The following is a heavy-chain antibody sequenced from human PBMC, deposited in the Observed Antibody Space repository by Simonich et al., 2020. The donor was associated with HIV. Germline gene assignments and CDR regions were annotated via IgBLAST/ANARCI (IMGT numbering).Heavy chain of an antibody. CDR2: VNPNSGGT. CDR1: GYTFTDYN. V-gene: IGHV1-2*06. CDR3: ATHGPGSYSSALDI. Sequence: QVQLVQSGAEVKKPGASVTVSCKASGYTFTDYNIHWVRQARGQGLEWMGRVNPNSGGTAYPQKFQGRDTITRDTSVTTAYMQLTRLRSDDTAVYYCATHGPGSYSSALDIWGQGTKVTVSS. D-gene: IGHD1-26*01. J-gene: IGHJ3*02.